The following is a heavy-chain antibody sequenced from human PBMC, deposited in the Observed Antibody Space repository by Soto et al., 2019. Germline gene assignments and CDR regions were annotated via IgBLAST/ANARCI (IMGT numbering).Heavy chain of an antibody. CDR2: IYWDDDK. CDR1: GFSLSSSGVG. V-gene: IGHV2-5*02. D-gene: IGHD3-16*01. Sequence: QITLKESGPSLVKPTETLTLTCTFSGFSLSSSGVGVAWIRQPPGKPLEWLALIYWDDDKYTSPSLKIRLTITKDTSKNQVVLLMTNMDPVDTATYFCVHLLTGGRFDSWGQGTLVTVSS. CDR3: VHLLTGGRFDS. J-gene: IGHJ4*02.